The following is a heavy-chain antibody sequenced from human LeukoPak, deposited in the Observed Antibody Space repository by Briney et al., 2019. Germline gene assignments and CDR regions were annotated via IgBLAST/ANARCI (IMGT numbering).Heavy chain of an antibody. Sequence: EASVKVSCKASGYTFTSYGISWVRQAPGQGLEWMGWISAYNGNTNYAQKLQGRVTMTTDTSTSTAYMELRSLRSDDTAVYYCARDRYCSGGSCYSFDYWGQGTLVTVSS. J-gene: IGHJ4*02. CDR2: ISAYNGNT. CDR3: ARDRYCSGGSCYSFDY. D-gene: IGHD2-15*01. V-gene: IGHV1-18*01. CDR1: GYTFTSYG.